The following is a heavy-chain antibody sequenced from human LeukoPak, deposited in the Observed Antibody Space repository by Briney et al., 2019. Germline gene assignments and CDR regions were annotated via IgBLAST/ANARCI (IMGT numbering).Heavy chain of an antibody. V-gene: IGHV3-9*01. J-gene: IGHJ4*02. CDR1: GFTFDDYA. CDR3: AKDTQ. CDR2: ISWNSGSI. Sequence: GGSLRLSCAASGFTFDDYAMHWARQAPGKGLEWVSGISWNSGSIGYADSVKGRFTISRDNAKNSLYLQMNSLRAEDTALYYCAKDTQWGQGTLVTVSS.